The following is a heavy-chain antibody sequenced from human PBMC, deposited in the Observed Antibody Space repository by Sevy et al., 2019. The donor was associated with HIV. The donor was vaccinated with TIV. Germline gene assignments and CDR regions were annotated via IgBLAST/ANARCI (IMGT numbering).Heavy chain of an antibody. Sequence: GGSLRLSCAASGFTFSDYSMNWVRQAPGKGLEWISYISSSSSPIFYADSVKGRFTISRDNAKNSLSLQMNSLRDEDTAVYYCVRNGDYDYWGQGTLVTVSS. V-gene: IGHV3-48*02. CDR2: ISSSSSPI. J-gene: IGHJ4*02. D-gene: IGHD4-17*01. CDR1: GFTFSDYS. CDR3: VRNGDYDY.